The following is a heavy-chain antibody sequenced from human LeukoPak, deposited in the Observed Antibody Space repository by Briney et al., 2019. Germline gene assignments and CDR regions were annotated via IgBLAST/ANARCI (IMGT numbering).Heavy chain of an antibody. J-gene: IGHJ4*02. Sequence: SETLSLTCTVSGGSISSYYWTWNRQPPGKGLEWIGYIYYIGSTNYNRSLKSRVTISVDTSKNQFSLRLSSVTAADTAVYYCAREVSTNPHFDYWGQGTLVTVSS. D-gene: IGHD5/OR15-5a*01. CDR3: AREVSTNPHFDY. V-gene: IGHV4-59*01. CDR1: GGSISSYY. CDR2: IYYIGST.